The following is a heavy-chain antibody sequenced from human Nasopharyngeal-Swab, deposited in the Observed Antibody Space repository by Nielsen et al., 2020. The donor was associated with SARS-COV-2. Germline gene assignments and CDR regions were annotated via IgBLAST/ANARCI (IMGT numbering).Heavy chain of an antibody. J-gene: IGHJ6*02. CDR3: ARGRGGGYDPWGYYYYDMDV. CDR2: ISTSSSYL. D-gene: IGHD5-12*01. V-gene: IGHV3-21*01. CDR1: GFTFSSFG. Sequence: GESLKLSCAASGFTFSSFGMHWVRQAPGKGLEWVSSISTSSSYLYYADSVKGRFTISRDNPKNSLYLQMNSLRAKDTAVYYCARGRGGGYDPWGYYYYDMDVWGHGTTVTVSS.